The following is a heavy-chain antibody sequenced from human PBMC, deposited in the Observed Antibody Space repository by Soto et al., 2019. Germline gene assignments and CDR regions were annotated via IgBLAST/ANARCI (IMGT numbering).Heavy chain of an antibody. D-gene: IGHD6-13*01. V-gene: IGHV3-13*01. J-gene: IGHJ6*02. CDR1: GFTFSSYD. CDR2: IGTAGDT. CDR3: ARGKRAAGKGLYYYYYYGMDV. Sequence: GGSLRLSCAASGFTFSSYDMHWVRQATGKGLEWVSAIGTAGDTYYPGSVKGRFTISRENAKNSLYLQMNSLRAGDTAVYYCARGKRAAGKGLYYYYYYGMDVWGQGTTVTVSS.